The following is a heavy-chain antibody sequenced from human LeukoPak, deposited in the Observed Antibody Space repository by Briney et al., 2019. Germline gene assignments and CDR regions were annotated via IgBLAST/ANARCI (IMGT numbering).Heavy chain of an antibody. V-gene: IGHV4-59*01. J-gene: IGHJ4*02. CDR2: IYHTGSA. Sequence: SETLPLTCTVSGGSMNNYYWSWIRQSPGKGLEWVGYIYHTGSATYKPSLKSRVTLSLDTSKNQFSLRLNSVTAADTAVYYCARGRGDSKGTSFDFWGQGTLVTVSS. D-gene: IGHD3-22*01. CDR1: GGSMNNYY. CDR3: ARGRGDSKGTSFDF.